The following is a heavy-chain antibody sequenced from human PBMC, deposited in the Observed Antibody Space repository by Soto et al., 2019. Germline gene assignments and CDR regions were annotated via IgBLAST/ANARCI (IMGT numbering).Heavy chain of an antibody. CDR3: ARDWYNWNLYYGMDV. CDR1: GYTFTSYA. Sequence: QVQLVQSGAEVKKPGASVKVSCKASGYTFTSYAMHWVRQAPGQRLEWMGWINAGNGNTKYSQKFQGRVTITRDTSASSAYMELSSLRSEDTAVYYCARDWYNWNLYYGMDVWGQGTTVTVSS. D-gene: IGHD1-20*01. J-gene: IGHJ6*02. CDR2: INAGNGNT. V-gene: IGHV1-3*01.